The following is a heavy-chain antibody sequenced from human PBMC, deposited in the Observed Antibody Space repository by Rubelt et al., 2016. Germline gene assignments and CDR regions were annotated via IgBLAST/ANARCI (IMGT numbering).Heavy chain of an antibody. J-gene: IGHJ4*02. Sequence: QVQLVQSGAEVKKPGASVKVSCKASGYTFTSYGISWVRQAPGQGLEWMGWISAYHGNTNYAQKGTGKVTMTTDTATGTAYRGLRGLRSDETAVYYCARDLPPFRRYNWNFPLDYWGQGTLVTVSS. V-gene: IGHV1-18*01. CDR2: ISAYHGNT. D-gene: IGHD1-7*01. CDR3: ARDLPPFRRYNWNFPLDY. CDR1: GYTFTSYG.